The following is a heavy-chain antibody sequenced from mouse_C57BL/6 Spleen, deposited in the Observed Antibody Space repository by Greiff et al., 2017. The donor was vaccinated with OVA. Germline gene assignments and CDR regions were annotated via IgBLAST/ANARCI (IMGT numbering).Heavy chain of an antibody. CDR1: GFTFSDYG. V-gene: IGHV5-17*01. CDR3: ARGDTTGNAMDY. CDR2: ISSGSSTI. J-gene: IGHJ4*01. D-gene: IGHD4-1*01. Sequence: EVKLVESGGGLVKPGGSLKLSCAASGFTFSDYGMHWVRQAPEKGLEWVAYISSGSSTIYYADTVKGRFTISRDNAKNTLFLQMTSLRSEDTAMYYCARGDTTGNAMDYWGQGTSVTVSS.